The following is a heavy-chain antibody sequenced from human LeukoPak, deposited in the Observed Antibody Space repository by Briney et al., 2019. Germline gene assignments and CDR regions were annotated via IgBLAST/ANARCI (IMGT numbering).Heavy chain of an antibody. J-gene: IGHJ6*03. V-gene: IGHV4-34*01. Sequence: SETLSLTCAVYGGSFSGYYWSWIRQPPGKGLEWIGEINHSGSTNYNPSLKSRVTISVDKSKNQFSLKLSSVTAADTAVYYCARAYYGSGSYNYYYYYMDVWGKGTTVTVSS. CDR3: ARAYYGSGSYNYYYYYMDV. CDR1: GGSFSGYY. D-gene: IGHD3-10*01. CDR2: INHSGST.